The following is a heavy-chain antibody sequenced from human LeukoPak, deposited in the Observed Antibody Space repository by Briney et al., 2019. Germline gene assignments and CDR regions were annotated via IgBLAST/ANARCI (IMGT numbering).Heavy chain of an antibody. CDR2: ITSSGDTI. J-gene: IGHJ6*03. D-gene: IGHD3-3*01. Sequence: GGSLRLSCTTSVFPFSRYSMNWVRQAPGKGLEWVSYITSSGDTIYYADSVKGRFTISRDNAKNSVYLQMNSLRAEDTAVYYCARLGYDFWRGGYYYYMDVWGKGTTVTVSS. CDR3: ARLGYDFWRGGYYYYMDV. CDR1: VFPFSRYS. V-gene: IGHV3-48*01.